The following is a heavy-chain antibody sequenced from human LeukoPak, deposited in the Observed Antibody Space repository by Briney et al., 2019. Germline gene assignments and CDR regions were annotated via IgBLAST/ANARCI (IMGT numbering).Heavy chain of an antibody. CDR1: GYSFTSYW. V-gene: IGHV5-10-1*01. Sequence: GESLKISCKGSGYSFTSYWISWVRQMPGKGLEWMGRIDPSDSYTNYSPSFQDHVTISADKSISTAYLQWSSLKASDTAMYYCARLDIVVVVAAPYGMDVWGKGTTVTVSS. CDR3: ARLDIVVVVAAPYGMDV. J-gene: IGHJ6*04. CDR2: IDPSDSYT. D-gene: IGHD2-15*01.